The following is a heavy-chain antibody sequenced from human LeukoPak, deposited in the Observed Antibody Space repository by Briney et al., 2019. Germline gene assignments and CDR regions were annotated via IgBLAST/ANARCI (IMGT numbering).Heavy chain of an antibody. CDR3: ARPSYFGDYRHAFDV. Sequence: SETLSLTCTVSGGSISSYYWSWIRQPAGKGLEWIGRIYTSGSTNYNPSLKSRVTMSVDTSKNQFSLKLSSVTAADTAVYYCARPSYFGDYRHAFDVWGQGTMVTVSS. V-gene: IGHV4-4*07. J-gene: IGHJ3*01. CDR1: GGSISSYY. CDR2: IYTSGST. D-gene: IGHD3-10*01.